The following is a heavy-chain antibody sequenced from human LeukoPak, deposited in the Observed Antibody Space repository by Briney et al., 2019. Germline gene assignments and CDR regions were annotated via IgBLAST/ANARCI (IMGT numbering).Heavy chain of an antibody. CDR1: GGSISRSTYY. CDR2: IYYSGST. D-gene: IGHD2-8*01. CDR3: ATGHNNEFDP. V-gene: IGHV4-39*01. Sequence: SETLSLTCTVSGGSISRSTYYWGWIRQPPGKGLEWIGSIYYSGSTYYNPSLKSQVNILVDTSKNQFSLKLSSVTAADTAVYYCATGHNNEFDPWGQGTLVTVSS. J-gene: IGHJ5*02.